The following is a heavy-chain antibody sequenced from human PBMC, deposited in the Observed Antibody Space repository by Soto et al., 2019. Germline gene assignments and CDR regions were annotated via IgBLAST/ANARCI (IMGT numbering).Heavy chain of an antibody. CDR3: ARRVTGKYNWFDP. CDR1: GGSISSYY. CDR2: IYYSGST. D-gene: IGHD1-20*01. V-gene: IGHV4-59*08. J-gene: IGHJ5*02. Sequence: SETLSLTCTVSGGSISSYYWSWIRQPPGKGLEWIGYIYYSGSTNYNPSLKSRVTISVDTSKNQFSLKLSSVTAADTAVYYCARRVTGKYNWFDPWGQGTLVTVSS.